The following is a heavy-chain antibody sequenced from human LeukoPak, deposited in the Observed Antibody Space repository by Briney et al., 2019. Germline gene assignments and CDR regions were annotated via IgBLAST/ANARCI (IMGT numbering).Heavy chain of an antibody. D-gene: IGHD3-22*01. Sequence: PSETLSLTCAVSGGSITNHYWTWIRQPPGKGLEWIGYIYFSGSTNYNPSLKSRVTISIDTSKNEVSLMLTSVTAADTAVYYCASDSISMNAFDAWGQGTMF. CDR2: IYFSGST. V-gene: IGHV4-59*11. J-gene: IGHJ3*01. CDR3: ASDSISMNAFDA. CDR1: GGSITNHY.